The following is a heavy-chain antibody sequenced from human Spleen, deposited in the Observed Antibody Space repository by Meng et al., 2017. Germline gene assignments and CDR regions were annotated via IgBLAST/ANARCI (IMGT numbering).Heavy chain of an antibody. Sequence: GEFRKISGAASGFTFYYYWMTWVRQAPGKGLEWVANIKHDGSDKYYVDSVKGRFTISRDNAKNSLYLQMNSLRADDTAMYYCARDSLNWASELGTFDMWGQGTMVTVSS. CDR2: IKHDGSDK. CDR3: ARDSLNWASELGTFDM. CDR1: GFTFYYYW. D-gene: IGHD7-27*01. V-gene: IGHV3-7*01. J-gene: IGHJ3*02.